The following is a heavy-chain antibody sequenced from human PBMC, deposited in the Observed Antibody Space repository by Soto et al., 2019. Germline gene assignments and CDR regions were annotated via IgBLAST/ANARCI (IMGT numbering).Heavy chain of an antibody. Sequence: SGPTLGKPTPTLTLTCTFSGFSLSTRGVGVGWIRQPPGKALEWLALIYWDDDKRYSPSLKSRLTITKDTSKNQVVLTVTNMDPVATATYYCAHTPYNWNFDYWGQGTLVTVSS. CDR2: IYWDDDK. CDR3: AHTPYNWNFDY. D-gene: IGHD1-20*01. J-gene: IGHJ4*02. CDR1: GFSLSTRGVG. V-gene: IGHV2-5*02.